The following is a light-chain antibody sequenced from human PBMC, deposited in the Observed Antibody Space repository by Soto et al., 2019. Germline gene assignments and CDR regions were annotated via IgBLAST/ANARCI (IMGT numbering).Light chain of an antibody. CDR1: SNDVGGYDY. J-gene: IGLJ2*01. CDR3: TSYVGSLVV. CDR2: EVS. V-gene: IGLV2-8*01. Sequence: QSALTQPPSASGSPGQSVTVSCTGTSNDVGGYDYVSWFQQHPGKAPKLMIYEVSKRPSGVPDRFSGSKSGNTASLTVSVLQDEDEADYYCTSYVGSLVVFGGGTKLTVL.